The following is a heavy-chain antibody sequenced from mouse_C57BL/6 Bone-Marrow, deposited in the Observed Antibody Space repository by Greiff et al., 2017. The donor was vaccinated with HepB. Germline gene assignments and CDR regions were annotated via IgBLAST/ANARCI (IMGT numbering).Heavy chain of an antibody. CDR3: ARATFYYVGSLPWCAY. V-gene: IGHV3-6*01. CDR2: ISYDGSN. J-gene: IGHJ3*01. Sequence: EVQLQVSGPGLVKPSQSLSFTCSVTGYSITSGYYWNWIRQFPGNKLEWMCYISYDGSNNYNPSLKSRISITRDTSKNQFFLELNSVTTEDTATYYCARATFYYVGSLPWCAYWGQESLVTVSA. D-gene: IGHD1-1*01. CDR1: GYSITSGYY.